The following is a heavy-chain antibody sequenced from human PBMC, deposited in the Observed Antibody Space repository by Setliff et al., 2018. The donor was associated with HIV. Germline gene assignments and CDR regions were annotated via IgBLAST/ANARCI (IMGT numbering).Heavy chain of an antibody. CDR1: GGSISSSIYY. CDR2: IYYSGSTYYYGGST. V-gene: IGHV4-39*01. CDR3: ARHDTEYSSYPIDY. D-gene: IGHD6-6*01. Sequence: LSLTCTVSGGSISSSIYYWGWIRQPPGKGLEWIGFIYYSGSTYYYGGSTYYNPSLKSRVTISVDTSKNQFSLKLSSVTAADTAVYYCARHDTEYSSYPIDYWGQGNLVTVS. J-gene: IGHJ4*02.